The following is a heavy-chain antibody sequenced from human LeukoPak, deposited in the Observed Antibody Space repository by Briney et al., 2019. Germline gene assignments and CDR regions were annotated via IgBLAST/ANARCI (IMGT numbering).Heavy chain of an antibody. Sequence: SETLPLTCTVSGGSISSYYWSWIRQPPGKGLEWIGYIYYSGSTNYNPSLKSRVTISVDTSKNQFSLNLSSVTAADTAVYYCARASSGSYSRYFDYWGQGTLVTVSS. CDR3: ARASSGSYSRYFDY. J-gene: IGHJ4*02. V-gene: IGHV4-59*12. CDR1: GGSISSYY. CDR2: IYYSGST. D-gene: IGHD1-26*01.